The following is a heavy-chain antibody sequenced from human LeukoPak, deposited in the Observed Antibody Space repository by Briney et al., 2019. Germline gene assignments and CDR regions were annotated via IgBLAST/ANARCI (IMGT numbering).Heavy chain of an antibody. D-gene: IGHD5-12*01. V-gene: IGHV3-23*01. CDR3: AKEERSGYDPYYFHY. Sequence: GGSLRLSCAASGFTFSSYAMSWVRQAPGKGLEWVSAISGSGGSTYYADSVKGRFTISRGNSKNTLCLQMNSLRAEDTAVYYCAKEERSGYDPYYFHYWGQGTLVTVSS. CDR2: ISGSGGST. CDR1: GFTFSSYA. J-gene: IGHJ4*02.